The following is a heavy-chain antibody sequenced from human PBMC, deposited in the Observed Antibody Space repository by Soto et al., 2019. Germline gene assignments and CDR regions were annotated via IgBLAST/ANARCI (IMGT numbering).Heavy chain of an antibody. CDR3: AKDQLGPWDCGGDCLNYCYYGMDV. CDR1: GFTFSSYG. J-gene: IGHJ6*02. CDR2: ISYDGSNK. D-gene: IGHD2-21*02. V-gene: IGHV3-30*18. Sequence: QVQLVESGGGVVQPGRSLRLSCAASGFTFSSYGMHWVRQAPGKGLEWVAVISYDGSNKYYADTVKGRFTISRDNSKNTLYLQMNSLGGEDTAVYYCAKDQLGPWDCGGDCLNYCYYGMDVWGQGTTVTVSS.